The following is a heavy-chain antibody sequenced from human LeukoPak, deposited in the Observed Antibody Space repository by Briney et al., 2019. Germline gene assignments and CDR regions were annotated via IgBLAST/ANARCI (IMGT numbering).Heavy chain of an antibody. CDR2: ILANGDKT. Sequence: GGSLRLSCAASGFTFSGYTMNWVRQAPGKGLEWVSGILANGDKTYYADSVKGRFTISRDNAKNSLYLQMNSLRAEDTAVYYCARGVDCSSTSCYRLAFDIWGQGTMVTVSS. D-gene: IGHD2-2*01. V-gene: IGHV3-21*01. J-gene: IGHJ3*02. CDR3: ARGVDCSSTSCYRLAFDI. CDR1: GFTFSGYT.